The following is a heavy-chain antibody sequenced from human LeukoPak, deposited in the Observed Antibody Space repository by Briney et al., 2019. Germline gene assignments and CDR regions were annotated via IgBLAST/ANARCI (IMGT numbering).Heavy chain of an antibody. J-gene: IGHJ3*02. D-gene: IGHD2-15*01. CDR1: GYTFTGYD. CDR2: INPNSGGT. CDR3: ATAGAYITVVVSATSEQASDT. Sequence: ASVKVSCKASGYTFTGYDMHWVRQAPGQGLECMGRINPNSGGTNYAQKFQGRVTMTRDTSISTAYMELSRLRSDDTAVYYCATAGAYITVVVSATSEQASDTSGAGTIVTASP. V-gene: IGHV1-2*06.